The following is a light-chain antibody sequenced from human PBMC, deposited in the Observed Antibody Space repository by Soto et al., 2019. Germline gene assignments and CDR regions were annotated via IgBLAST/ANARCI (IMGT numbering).Light chain of an antibody. CDR1: RCINSY. CDR3: QQTRSYPST. Sequence: IKLTQSPSSLAAYVGDRVTITCLASRCINSYLSFYQQKPGKVPRLLIYEASILQSGVPSRFSGSCSGTDFTLTISSLQAEDFATYYCQQTRSYPSTFGGGTKV. V-gene: IGKV1-9*01. J-gene: IGKJ4*01. CDR2: EAS.